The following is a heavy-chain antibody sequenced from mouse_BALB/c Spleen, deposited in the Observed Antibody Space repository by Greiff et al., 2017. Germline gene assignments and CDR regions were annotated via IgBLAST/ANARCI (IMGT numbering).Heavy chain of an antibody. CDR2: ISYDGSN. V-gene: IGHV3-6*02. D-gene: IGHD2-14*01. CDR3: ARVRPNRYPYFDY. Sequence: EVKLQESGPGLVKPSQSLSLTCSVTGYSITSGYYWNWIRQFPGNKLEWMGYISYDGSNNYNPSLKNRISITRDTSKNQFFLKLNSVTTEDTATYCCARVRPNRYPYFDYWGQGTTLTVSS. CDR1: GYSITSGYY. J-gene: IGHJ2*01.